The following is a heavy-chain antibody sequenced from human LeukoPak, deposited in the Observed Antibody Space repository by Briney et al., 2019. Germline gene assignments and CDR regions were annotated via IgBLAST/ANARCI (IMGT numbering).Heavy chain of an antibody. CDR3: AREGDSSGYYYDY. CDR1: GGTFSSYT. D-gene: IGHD3-22*01. V-gene: IGHV1-69*04. Sequence: SVKVSCKASGGTFSSYTISWVRQAPGQGLEWMGRIIPILGIANYAQKFQGRVTITADKSTSTAYMELRSLRSEDTAVYYCAREGDSSGYYYDYWGQGTLVTVSS. J-gene: IGHJ4*02. CDR2: IIPILGIA.